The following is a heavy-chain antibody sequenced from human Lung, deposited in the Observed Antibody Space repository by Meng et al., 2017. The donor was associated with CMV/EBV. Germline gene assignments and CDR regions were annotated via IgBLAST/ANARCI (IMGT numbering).Heavy chain of an antibody. CDR2: IYYSGST. CDR3: AREEGIGGFDP. V-gene: IGHV4-59*01. J-gene: IGHJ5*02. D-gene: IGHD3-10*01. Sequence: VQVRDSGPGLVKPSETLSLTCTVSGGSISSYYWSWIRQPPGKGLEWIGYIYYSGSTNYNPSLKSRVTISVDTSKNQFSLKLSSVTAADTAVYYCAREEGIGGFDPWGQGTLVTVSS. CDR1: GGSISSYY.